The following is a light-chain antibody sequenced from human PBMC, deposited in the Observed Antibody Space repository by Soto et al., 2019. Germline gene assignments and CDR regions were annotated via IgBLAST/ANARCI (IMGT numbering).Light chain of an antibody. CDR2: WAS. J-gene: IGKJ1*01. Sequence: VITQSPDSLSVCLGEMATMYGRCIHNILYSSNNKNYLAWYQQKPGQPPRLLFYWASTRESGVPDRFSGSGSGAHFTLTINGLQPEDVAVYYCQQYYGSPWTFGQGTKVDIK. CDR1: HNILYSSNNKNY. V-gene: IGKV4-1*01. CDR3: QQYYGSPWT.